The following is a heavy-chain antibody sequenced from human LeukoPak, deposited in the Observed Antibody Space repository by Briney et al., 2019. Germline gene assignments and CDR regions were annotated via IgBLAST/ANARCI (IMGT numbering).Heavy chain of an antibody. Sequence: GRSLRLSCAASGFTFSDYGIHWLRPAAGKGVEGVAFISYNRSHKYYADSVKGRFTISRDNSKNTLFLQMNSLRPEDTALYYSAKGGCSSNICYENCWGQGTLVTVS. J-gene: IGHJ4*02. CDR3: AKGGCSSNICYENC. D-gene: IGHD2-2*01. V-gene: IGHV3-30*18. CDR1: GFTFSDYG. CDR2: ISYNRSHK.